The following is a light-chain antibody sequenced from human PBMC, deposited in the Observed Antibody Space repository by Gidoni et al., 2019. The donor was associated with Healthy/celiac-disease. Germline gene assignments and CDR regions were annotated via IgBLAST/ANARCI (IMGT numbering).Light chain of an antibody. CDR1: SSDVGGYNY. CDR2: EVS. J-gene: IGLJ2*01. Sequence: QSALTQPASVSRSPGQSLTISCTGTSSDVGGYNYVSWYQQHPGKAPKLRIYEVSKRPSGVSNRFSGSKSGNTASLTISGLQAEDEADYYCSSYTSSSTPHVVFGGGTKLTVL. V-gene: IGLV2-14*01. CDR3: SSYTSSSTPHVV.